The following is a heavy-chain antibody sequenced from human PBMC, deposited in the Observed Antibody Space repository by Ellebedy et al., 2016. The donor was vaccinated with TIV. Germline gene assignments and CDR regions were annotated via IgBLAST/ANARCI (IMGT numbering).Heavy chain of an antibody. D-gene: IGHD5-18*01. CDR3: ARGYRNSYGYNYYYMDV. CDR2: IYYSGST. J-gene: IGHJ6*03. CDR1: GGSISSSSYY. V-gene: IGHV4-39*07. Sequence: SETLSLXCTVSGGSISSSSYYWGWIRQPPGKGLEWIGSIYYSGSTYYNPSLKSRVTISVDTSKNQFSLKLSSVTAADTAVYYCARGYRNSYGYNYYYMDVWGKGTTVTVSS.